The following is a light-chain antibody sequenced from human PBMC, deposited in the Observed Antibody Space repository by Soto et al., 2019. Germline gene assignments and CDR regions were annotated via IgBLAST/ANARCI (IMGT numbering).Light chain of an antibody. CDR1: HDISSW. V-gene: IGKV1-12*01. CDR2: AAS. CDR3: QQANSFPLT. J-gene: IGKJ4*01. Sequence: DIQMTQSPSSVSASVGDRVTITCRASHDISSWLAWYQQKPGQAPKLLMYAASRLHGGVPARFSGSESGTDFTLTISSLQPEDSATYYCQQANSFPLTFGGGTKVEIK.